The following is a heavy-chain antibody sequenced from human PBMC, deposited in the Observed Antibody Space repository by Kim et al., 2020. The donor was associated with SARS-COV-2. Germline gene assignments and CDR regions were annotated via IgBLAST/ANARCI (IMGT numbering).Heavy chain of an antibody. J-gene: IGHJ6*02. CDR3: ARHLPPYYYDSSGYYYRGLPYYCYGMDV. D-gene: IGHD3-22*01. V-gene: IGHV4-59*01. Sequence: SETLSLTCTVSGGSISSYYWSWIRQPPGKGLEWIGYIYYSGSTNYNPSLKSRVTISVDTSKNQFSLKLSSVTAADTAVYYCARHLPPYYYDSSGYYYRGLPYYCYGMDVWGQGTTVTVSS. CDR1: GGSISSYY. CDR2: IYYSGST.